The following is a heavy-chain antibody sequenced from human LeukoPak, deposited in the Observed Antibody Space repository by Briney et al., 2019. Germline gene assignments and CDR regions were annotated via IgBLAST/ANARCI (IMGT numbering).Heavy chain of an antibody. V-gene: IGHV1-24*01. CDR2: FDPEDGET. Sequence: ASVKVSCKVSGYTLTELSMHWVRQAPGKGLEWMGGFDPEDGETIYAQKFQGRVTMTEDTSTDTAYMELSSLRSEDTAVYYCATRPIVVVPAVIGYWYFDLWGRGTLVTVSS. D-gene: IGHD2-2*01. CDR1: GYTLTELS. CDR3: ATRPIVVVPAVIGYWYFDL. J-gene: IGHJ2*01.